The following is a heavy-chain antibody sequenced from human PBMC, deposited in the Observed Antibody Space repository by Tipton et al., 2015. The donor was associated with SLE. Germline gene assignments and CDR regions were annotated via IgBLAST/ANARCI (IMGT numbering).Heavy chain of an antibody. D-gene: IGHD6-6*01. V-gene: IGHV4-59*12. CDR2: ISYTGKT. CDR3: ATSGYSSSSYFDS. CDR1: GGSISSYY. Sequence: TLSLTCTVSGGSISSYYWSWIRQPPGKGLEWIGYISYTGKTNYNSSLKSRVTISVDRSKNQFSLNLSSVTAADTAVYYCATSGYSSSSYFDSWGQGTLVTVSS. J-gene: IGHJ4*02.